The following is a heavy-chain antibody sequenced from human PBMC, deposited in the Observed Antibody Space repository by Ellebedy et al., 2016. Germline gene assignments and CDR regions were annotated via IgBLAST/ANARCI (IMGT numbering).Heavy chain of an antibody. CDR3: ASGRMVRGVIKH. CDR2: INHSGST. Sequence: SETPSLTCAVYGVSFSGYYWSWIRQPPGKGLEWIGEINHSGSTNYNPSLKSRVTISVDTSKNQFSLKLSSVTAADTAVYYCASGRMVRGVIKHWGQGTLVTVSS. CDR1: GVSFSGYY. D-gene: IGHD3-10*01. J-gene: IGHJ1*01. V-gene: IGHV4-34*01.